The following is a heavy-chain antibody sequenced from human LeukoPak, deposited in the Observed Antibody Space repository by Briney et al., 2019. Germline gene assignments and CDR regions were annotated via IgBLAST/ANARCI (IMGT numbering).Heavy chain of an antibody. CDR2: INHSGST. CDR3: ARGPES. CDR1: GGSFSGYY. Sequence: SETLSLTCAVYGGSFSGYYWSWIRQPPGKGLEWIGEINHSGSTNYNPSLKSRVTTSVDTSKNQFSLKLSSVTAADTAVYYCARGPESWGQGTLVTVSS. V-gene: IGHV4-34*01. D-gene: IGHD5-24*01. J-gene: IGHJ4*02.